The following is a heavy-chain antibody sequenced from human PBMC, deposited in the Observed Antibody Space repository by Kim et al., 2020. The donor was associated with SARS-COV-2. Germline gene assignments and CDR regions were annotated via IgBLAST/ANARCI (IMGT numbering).Heavy chain of an antibody. CDR2: IKQDGSEE. Sequence: GGSLRLSCAASGFSFSNYWMNWVRQAPGKGLEWVANIKQDGSEEYYVDSLKGRFTISRDNAKNSLYLQINSLRAEDTAVYYCARLASSGWVFSDYWGQGTLVTVSS. D-gene: IGHD6-19*01. CDR3: ARLASSGWVFSDY. J-gene: IGHJ4*02. CDR1: GFSFSNYW. V-gene: IGHV3-7*01.